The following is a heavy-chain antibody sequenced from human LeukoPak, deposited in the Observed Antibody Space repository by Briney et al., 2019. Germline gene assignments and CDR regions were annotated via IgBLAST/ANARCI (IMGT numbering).Heavy chain of an antibody. CDR2: IKQDGSEK. CDR3: AKSVKQWLVRDSFDY. J-gene: IGHJ4*02. V-gene: IGHV3-7*01. Sequence: GGSLRLSCAASGFTFSSYWMSWVRQAPGKGLEWVANIKQDGSEKYYLDSLEGRFTISRDNSKNTLYLQMNSLRAEDTAVYYCAKSVKQWLVRDSFDYWGQGTLVTVSS. CDR1: GFTFSSYW. D-gene: IGHD6-19*01.